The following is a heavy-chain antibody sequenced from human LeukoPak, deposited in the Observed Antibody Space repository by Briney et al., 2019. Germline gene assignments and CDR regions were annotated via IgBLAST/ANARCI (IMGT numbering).Heavy chain of an antibody. CDR2: IFCGGST. CDR1: GGSISSSGFS. CDR3: ARHLLISGTTYNWFDP. J-gene: IGHJ5*02. D-gene: IGHD1-7*01. V-gene: IGHV4-39*02. Sequence: SETLSLTYTVSGGSISSSGFSWGWIRQPPGKGLEWIGTIFCGGSTYYNPSLKSRVTMSVDTSKKHFSLRLSSVTAADTAVYYCARHLLISGTTYNWFDPWGQGTLVTVSS.